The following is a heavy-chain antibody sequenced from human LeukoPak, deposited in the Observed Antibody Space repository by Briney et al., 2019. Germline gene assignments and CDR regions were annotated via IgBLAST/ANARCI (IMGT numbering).Heavy chain of an antibody. D-gene: IGHD6-6*01. CDR1: GFTFDDYG. Sequence: PGGSLRLSCAASGFTFDDYGMSWVRQAPGKGLEWVSGINWNGGSTGYADSVKGRFTISRDNAKNSLYLQMNSLRAEDTALYYCARGGSSARRNYMDVWGKGTTVTVSS. V-gene: IGHV3-20*04. CDR2: INWNGGST. CDR3: ARGGSSARRNYMDV. J-gene: IGHJ6*03.